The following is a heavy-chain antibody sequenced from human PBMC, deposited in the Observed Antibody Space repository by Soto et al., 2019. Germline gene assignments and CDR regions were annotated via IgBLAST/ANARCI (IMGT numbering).Heavy chain of an antibody. CDR2: IWNDGRNS. D-gene: IGHD6-13*01. CDR1: GFTFNNYG. CDR3: ARRQISPPTRGAATARGAMAV. V-gene: IGHV3-33*01. Sequence: QVQLVESGGGVVQPGRSLRLSCAASGFTFNNYGMHWVRQAPGKGLEWVAVIWNDGRNSYYANSVKGRFTISRDNSKNTLYLQMSSLRAEDTAVYYCARRQISPPTRGAATARGAMAVWGQGTTVTVSS. J-gene: IGHJ6*02.